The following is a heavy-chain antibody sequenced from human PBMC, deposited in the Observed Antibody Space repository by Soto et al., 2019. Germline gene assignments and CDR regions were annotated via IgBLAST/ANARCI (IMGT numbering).Heavy chain of an antibody. J-gene: IGHJ6*02. D-gene: IGHD2-21*01. V-gene: IGHV5-51*01. CDR2: INPGDSDT. CDR3: ARQPSRYNYELFAMHYHDMDV. Sequence: PGESLKISCKGSGYKFTNYWIGWVRQMPGKGLEWMGIINPGDSDTRYSPSFQGQVTISADKSISTAYLQWSSLKASDTAMYYCARQPSRYNYELFAMHYHDMDVWGQGTTVTVSS. CDR1: GYKFTNYW.